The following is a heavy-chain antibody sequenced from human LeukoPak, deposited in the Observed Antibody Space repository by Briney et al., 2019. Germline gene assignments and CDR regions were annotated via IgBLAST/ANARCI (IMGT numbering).Heavy chain of an antibody. CDR3: ARDSSGWYESDY. J-gene: IGHJ4*02. V-gene: IGHV1-8*03. D-gene: IGHD6-19*01. CDR1: GYTFTSYD. CDR2: MNPNSGNT. Sequence: GASVKVSCKASGYTFTSYDINWVRQATGQGLEWMGWMNPNSGNTGYAQKFQGRVTITRNTSISTAYMELSSLRSEDTAVYYCARDSSGWYESDYWGQGTLVIVSS.